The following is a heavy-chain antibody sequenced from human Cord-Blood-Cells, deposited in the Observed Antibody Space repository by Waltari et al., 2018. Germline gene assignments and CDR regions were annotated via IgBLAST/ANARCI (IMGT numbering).Heavy chain of an antibody. CDR3: ARDKGSSDAFDI. D-gene: IGHD6-6*01. J-gene: IGHJ3*02. V-gene: IGHV3-7*01. Sequence: PGGFLRLSCADKGLTFRSYWMSWVRQAPGKGLEWVANIKHDGSEKYYVDSVKGRFTISRDNAKNSLYLQMNSLRAEDTAVYYCARDKGSSDAFDIWGQGTMVTVSS. CDR1: GLTFRSYW. CDR2: IKHDGSEK.